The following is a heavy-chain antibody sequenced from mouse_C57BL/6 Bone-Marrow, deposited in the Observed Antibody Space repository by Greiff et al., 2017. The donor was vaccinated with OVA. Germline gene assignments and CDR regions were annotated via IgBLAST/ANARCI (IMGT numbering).Heavy chain of an antibody. CDR2: IYPRSGNT. CDR3: ERIYYDYPYWYFDV. CDR1: GYTFTSYG. V-gene: IGHV1-81*01. D-gene: IGHD2-4*01. Sequence: QVQLQQSGAELARPGASVKLSCKASGYTFTSYGISWVKQRTGQGLEWIGEIYPRSGNTYYNEKFKGKATLTADKSSSTAYMELRSLTSEGSAVYFCERIYYDYPYWYFDVWGTGTTVTVAS. J-gene: IGHJ1*03.